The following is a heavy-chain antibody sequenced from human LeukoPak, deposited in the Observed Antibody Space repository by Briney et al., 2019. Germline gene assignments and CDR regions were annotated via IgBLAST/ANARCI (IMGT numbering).Heavy chain of an antibody. CDR2: INQNGGEK. CDR3: AREVPGREWWRQINWFDP. CDR1: GFTFSGYW. Sequence: GGSLRLSCADSGFTFSGYWMNWVRQAPGKGLEWVANINQNGGEKYYVDSVKGRFTISRDNGKNSLYLQMNSLRAEDTAVYYCAREVPGREWWRQINWFDPWGQGTLVTVSS. J-gene: IGHJ5*02. D-gene: IGHD2-15*01. V-gene: IGHV3-7*03.